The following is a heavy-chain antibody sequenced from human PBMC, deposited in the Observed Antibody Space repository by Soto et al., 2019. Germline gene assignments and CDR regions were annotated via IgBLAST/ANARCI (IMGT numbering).Heavy chain of an antibody. J-gene: IGHJ2*01. Sequence: QVRLEESGGGVVQPGRSLRLSCAASGFTFPNFALHWIRQAPGEGLEWVAYISSDGTSKYYADSVKGRFSISRDNAKNSLYLQTNSLGAEDTAVYYCARGSASKSGHLWYFDLWGRGTLVTVSS. V-gene: IGHV3-30-3*01. D-gene: IGHD2-8*02. CDR3: ARGSASKSGHLWYFDL. CDR2: ISSDGTSK. CDR1: GFTFPNFA.